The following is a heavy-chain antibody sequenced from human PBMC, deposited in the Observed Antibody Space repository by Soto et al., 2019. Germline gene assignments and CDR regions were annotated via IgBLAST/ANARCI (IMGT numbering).Heavy chain of an antibody. J-gene: IGHJ4*02. CDR3: TRGDS. V-gene: IGHV4-31*03. Sequence: QVQLQESGPGLVKPSQTLSLPCTVSGDSMTTVGYYCTWIRQHPWQGPEWIGFISYSGSTYYSSSLKGRVAISADTSKNQFSLKLNSVTAADTAVYYCTRGDSWGQGTLVTVSS. CDR2: ISYSGST. CDR1: GDSMTTVGYY.